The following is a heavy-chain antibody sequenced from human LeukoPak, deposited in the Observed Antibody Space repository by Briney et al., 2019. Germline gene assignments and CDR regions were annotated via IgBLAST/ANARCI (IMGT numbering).Heavy chain of an antibody. CDR1: GFTFSNYD. Sequence: GGSLRLSCAASGFTFSNYDIHWVRQTPGKGLEWVAVTSYDGSNKYFVDSVKGRFTISRDNFKNTLYLQMNSLRAEDTAVYYCTTDEGGYSGYDSYWYFDLWGRGTLVTVSS. CDR2: TSYDGSNK. J-gene: IGHJ2*01. V-gene: IGHV3-30*03. CDR3: TTDEGGYSGYDSYWYFDL. D-gene: IGHD5-12*01.